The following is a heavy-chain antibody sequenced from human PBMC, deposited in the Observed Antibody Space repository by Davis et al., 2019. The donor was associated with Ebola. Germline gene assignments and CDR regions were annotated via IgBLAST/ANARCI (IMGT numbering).Heavy chain of an antibody. Sequence: ASVKVSCKASGYTFTAYYMHWVRQAPGQGLEWMGWINPNSGGTNCAQKFQGRVTMTRDTSISTAYMELRSLRSDDTAVYYCARHSSSSGFDYWGQGTLVTVSS. D-gene: IGHD6-6*01. CDR3: ARHSSSSGFDY. CDR2: INPNSGGT. J-gene: IGHJ4*02. CDR1: GYTFTAYY. V-gene: IGHV1-2*02.